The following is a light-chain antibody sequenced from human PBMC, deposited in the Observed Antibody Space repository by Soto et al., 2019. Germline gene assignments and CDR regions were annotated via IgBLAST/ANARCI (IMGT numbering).Light chain of an antibody. J-gene: IGKJ4*01. V-gene: IGKV1-33*01. CDR3: QQYDNRPPA. CDR2: DAS. Sequence: DIQMTQSPSSLSASVGDRVTITCQASQDISNYLNWYQQKPGKAPKLLIYDASNLETGVPSRFSGSGSGTDFNFTISSLQTEDIATYYCQQYDNRPPAFGGGTKVEIK. CDR1: QDISNY.